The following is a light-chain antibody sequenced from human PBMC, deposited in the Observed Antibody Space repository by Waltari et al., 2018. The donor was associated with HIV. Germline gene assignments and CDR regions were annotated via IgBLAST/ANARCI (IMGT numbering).Light chain of an antibody. CDR3: QQHHNWPRT. J-gene: IGKJ1*01. Sequence: EVLMTQSPAALSVSPGESVTFFCGASEDIGTNLAWYQQRRGQAPRLLISGASTRAASVPARFSGRGSGTEFSLSISGLQSNDSAIYFCQQHHNWPRTFGPGTLV. V-gene: IGKV3-15*01. CDR1: EDIGTN. CDR2: GAS.